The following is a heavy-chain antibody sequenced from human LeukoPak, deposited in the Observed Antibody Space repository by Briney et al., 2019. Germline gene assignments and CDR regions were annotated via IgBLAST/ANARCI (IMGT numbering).Heavy chain of an antibody. J-gene: IGHJ4*02. CDR1: GFTFDDYA. Sequence: GRSLRLSCAASGFTFDDYAMHWVRQAPGKGLEWVSGISWNSGSIGHADSVTGRFTISRDNAKNSLYLQMNSLRAEDTALYYCARDPPTRPPPLPQPLDYWGQGTLVTVSS. CDR3: ARDPPTRPPPLPQPLDY. V-gene: IGHV3-9*01. CDR2: ISWNSGSI.